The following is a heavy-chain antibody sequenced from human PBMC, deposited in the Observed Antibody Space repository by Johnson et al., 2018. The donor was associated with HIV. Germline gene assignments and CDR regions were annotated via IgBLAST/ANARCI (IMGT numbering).Heavy chain of an antibody. CDR2: IKQDGSEK. CDR1: GFTFSSYA. J-gene: IGHJ3*02. Sequence: EVQLVESGGGLVQPGGSLRLSCAASGFTFSSYAMSWVRQAPGKGLEWVANIKQDGSEKYYVDSVKGRFTISRDSAKNSLYLQMNSLRAEDTAVYYCAGHWAAAGRDAFDIWGQGTMVSVSS. D-gene: IGHD6-13*01. CDR3: AGHWAAAGRDAFDI. V-gene: IGHV3-7*05.